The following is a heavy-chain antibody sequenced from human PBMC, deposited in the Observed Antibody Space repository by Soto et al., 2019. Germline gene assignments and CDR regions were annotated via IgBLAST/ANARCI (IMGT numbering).Heavy chain of an antibody. CDR1: GGSVTSDEDY. J-gene: IGHJ4*02. CDR3: ATESGSTYGYFDH. Sequence: SETLSLTCTVSGGSVTSDEDYWTWIRQSPGRGLEWIGYISNSGSTGYNPSLKTRLSMSVDRSKNQFTLRLTSVTAADTAAYFCATESGSTYGYFDHWGQGTQVTVSS. D-gene: IGHD5-18*01. CDR2: ISNSGST. V-gene: IGHV4-30-4*01.